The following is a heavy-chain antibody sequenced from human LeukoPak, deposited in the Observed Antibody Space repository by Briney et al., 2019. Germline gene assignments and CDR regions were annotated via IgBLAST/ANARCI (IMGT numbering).Heavy chain of an antibody. J-gene: IGHJ4*02. CDR2: ISGSSSTI. CDR1: GFTFSSYS. Sequence: GGSLRLSCAASGFTFSSYSMNWVRQAPGKGLEWVSFISGSSSTIYYADSVKGRFTLSRDTAQNSVYLQMNSLRAEDTAVYYCARGARFWSGFGGAQISYFDYWGQGSLVTVSS. V-gene: IGHV3-48*01. CDR3: ARGARFWSGFGGAQISYFDY. D-gene: IGHD3-3*01.